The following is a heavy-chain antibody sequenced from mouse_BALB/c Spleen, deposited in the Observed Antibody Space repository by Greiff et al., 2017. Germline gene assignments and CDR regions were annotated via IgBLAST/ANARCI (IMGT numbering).Heavy chain of an antibody. CDR1: GYTFTSYW. Sequence: QVQLQQPGAELVKPGAPVKLSCKASGYTFTSYWMNWVKQRPGRGLEWIGRIDPSDSETHYNQKFKDKATLTVDKSSSTAYIQLSSLTSEDSAVYYCARAYYYGSSQAWFAYWGQGTLVTVSA. CDR3: ARAYYYGSSQAWFAY. V-gene: IGHV1-69*02. D-gene: IGHD1-1*01. CDR2: IDPSDSET. J-gene: IGHJ3*01.